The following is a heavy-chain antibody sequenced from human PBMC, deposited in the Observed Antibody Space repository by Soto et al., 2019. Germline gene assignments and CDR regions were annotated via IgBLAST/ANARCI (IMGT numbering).Heavy chain of an antibody. CDR1: GGSFSGYY. J-gene: IGHJ4*02. Sequence: TSETLSLTCAVYGGSFSGYYWSWIRQPPGKGLEWIGEINHSGSTNYNPSLKSRVTISVDTSKNQFSLKLSSVTAADTAVYYCARGSVNWGQGTLVTVSS. V-gene: IGHV4-34*01. CDR3: ARGSVN. CDR2: INHSGST.